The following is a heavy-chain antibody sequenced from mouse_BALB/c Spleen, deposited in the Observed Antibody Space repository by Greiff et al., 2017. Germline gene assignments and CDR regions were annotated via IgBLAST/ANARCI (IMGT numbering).Heavy chain of an antibody. D-gene: IGHD1-2*01. CDR3: ARDQAYYGYDYAMDY. V-gene: IGHV2-6-7*01. CDR1: GFSLTGYG. Sequence: VQLQESGPGLVAPSQSLSITCTVSGFSLTGYGVNWVRQPPGKGLEWLGMIWGDGSTDYNSALKSRLSISKDNSKSQVFLKMNSLQTDDTARYYCARDQAYYGYDYAMDYWGQGTSVTVSS. J-gene: IGHJ4*01. CDR2: IWGDGST.